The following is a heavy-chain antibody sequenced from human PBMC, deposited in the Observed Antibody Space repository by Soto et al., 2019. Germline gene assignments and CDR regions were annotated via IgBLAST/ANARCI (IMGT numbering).Heavy chain of an antibody. D-gene: IGHD2-15*01. CDR3: ARVSWEDGSGHYQMSF. CDR1: GRSAASDSAG. J-gene: IGHJ6*02. V-gene: IGHV6-1*01. CDR2: TYYKSKWYY. Sequence: SPSIPLTGERFGRSAASDSAGRISFSHRKKRGLEWLGRTYYKSKWYYTYAASVKSRITVSPDTSKNQFSLQLTSVTPEDTAVYYCARVSWEDGSGHYQMSFWAQGSTVPGSS.